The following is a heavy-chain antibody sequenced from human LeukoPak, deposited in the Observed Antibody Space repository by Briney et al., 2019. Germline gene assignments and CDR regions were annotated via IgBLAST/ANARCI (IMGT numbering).Heavy chain of an antibody. CDR1: GFTFDDYA. D-gene: IGHD3-22*01. J-gene: IGHJ6*04. CDR3: AKDSGNYYDSSGYYLYYGMDV. V-gene: IGHV3-9*01. CDR2: ISWNSGSI. Sequence: GGSLRLSCAASGFTFDDYAMHWVRQAPGKGLEWVSGISWNSGSIGYADSVKGRFAISRDNAKNSLYLQMNSLRAEDTALYYCAKDSGNYYDSSGYYLYYGMDVWGKGTTVTVSS.